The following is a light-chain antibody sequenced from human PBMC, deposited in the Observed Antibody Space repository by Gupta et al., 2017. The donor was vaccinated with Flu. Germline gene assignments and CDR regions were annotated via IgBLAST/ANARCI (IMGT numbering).Light chain of an antibody. J-gene: IGLJ1*01. CDR1: SSNTGAGYD. Sequence: QSVLTQQPSVSGAPGQRVTISCTGSSSNTGAGYDVHWYQQLPGTAPKLLIYGNSNRPSGVPDRFSGSKSGTSASLAITGLQAEDEADYYCQSYDSSLSGYYVFGTGTKVTVL. CDR3: QSYDSSLSGYYV. V-gene: IGLV1-40*01. CDR2: GNS.